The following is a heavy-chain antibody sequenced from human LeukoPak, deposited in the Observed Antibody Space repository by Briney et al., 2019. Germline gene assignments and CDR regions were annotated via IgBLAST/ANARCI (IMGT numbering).Heavy chain of an antibody. Sequence: GGSLRLSCAASGFTFSSHTMGWVRQAPGKGLEWVSGISGSGVNTYYADSVEGRFTISRDNSKNTLYLQMDSLRAEDTAVYYCAKAFGRATYDFWGQGILVTVSS. V-gene: IGHV3-23*01. CDR1: GFTFSSHT. J-gene: IGHJ4*02. D-gene: IGHD1-26*01. CDR2: ISGSGVNT. CDR3: AKAFGRATYDF.